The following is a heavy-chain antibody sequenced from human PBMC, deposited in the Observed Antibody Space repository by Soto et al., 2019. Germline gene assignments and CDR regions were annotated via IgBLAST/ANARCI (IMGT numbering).Heavy chain of an antibody. CDR2: IYSGGST. CDR1: GFTFSSNY. Sequence: GGSLRLSCAASGFTFSSNYMSWVRQAPGKGLEWVSVIYSGGSTYYADSVKGRFTISRDNSKNTLYLQMNSLRAEDTAVYYCAREFQPSWNPTKPLPNWFDPWGQGTLVTVSS. D-gene: IGHD1-1*01. J-gene: IGHJ5*02. CDR3: AREFQPSWNPTKPLPNWFDP. V-gene: IGHV3-66*01.